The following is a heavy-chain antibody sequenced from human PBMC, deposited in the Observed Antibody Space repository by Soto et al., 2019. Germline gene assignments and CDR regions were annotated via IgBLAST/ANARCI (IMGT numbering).Heavy chain of an antibody. J-gene: IGHJ4*01. CDR2: ISSTGHIT. Sequence: GASLRLSCSASGFTFSNYDMVWVRQAPGKGLEYISAISSTGHITYYADSVKGRFTISRDNSKNTLSLQMNSLRAEDTAVYYCARDGSAWARDYWGLGTPVTVSS. D-gene: IGHD1-26*01. V-gene: IGHV3-64*04. CDR3: ARDGSAWARDY. CDR1: GFTFSNYD.